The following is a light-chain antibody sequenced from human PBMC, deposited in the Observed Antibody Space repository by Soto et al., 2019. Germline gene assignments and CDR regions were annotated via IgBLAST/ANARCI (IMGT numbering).Light chain of an antibody. Sequence: EIVMTQSPATLSVSPGERATLSCRASQSVSSNLAWYQQKPGQAPRLLIYGASTRATGIPARFSGSGSGTEFTLNISSLQSEDGGGYYGQQDNNWPQTVGQGTKEEIK. J-gene: IGKJ1*01. CDR3: QQDNNWPQT. CDR2: GAS. V-gene: IGKV3-15*01. CDR1: QSVSSN.